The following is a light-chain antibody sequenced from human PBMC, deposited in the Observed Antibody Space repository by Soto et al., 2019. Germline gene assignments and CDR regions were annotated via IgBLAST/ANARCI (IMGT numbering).Light chain of an antibody. CDR1: XXNIGNSY. Sequence: QSVLTQPPSVSAAPGQKVTXXXSGXXXNIGNSYVSWYHQFPGTAPKLLIYDNNMRPSGIPDRFSGSKSGTSATLDISGLQTGDEADYYCGTWDSILSAGVFGTGTKLTVL. J-gene: IGLJ1*01. V-gene: IGLV1-51*01. CDR2: DNN. CDR3: GTWDSILSAGV.